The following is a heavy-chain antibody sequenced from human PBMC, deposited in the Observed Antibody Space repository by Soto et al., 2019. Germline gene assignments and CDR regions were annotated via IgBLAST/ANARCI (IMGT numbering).Heavy chain of an antibody. D-gene: IGHD2-21*02. V-gene: IGHV4-61*01. Sequence: SETLSLTCTVSGGSVSSTSYYWTWIRQPPGKGLEWIGYIYYSGSTNYNPSLKSRVTISVDTSKNQFSLKLSSVTAADTAVYYCARAEGGGDCCDFDYWGQGTLVTVSS. J-gene: IGHJ4*02. CDR3: ARAEGGGDCCDFDY. CDR1: GGSVSSTSYY. CDR2: IYYSGST.